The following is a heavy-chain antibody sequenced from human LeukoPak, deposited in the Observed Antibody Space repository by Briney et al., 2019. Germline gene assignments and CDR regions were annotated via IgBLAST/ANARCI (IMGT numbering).Heavy chain of an antibody. J-gene: IGHJ4*02. D-gene: IGHD3-10*01. CDR2: IWYDGSTK. CDR1: GFTFSNHG. V-gene: IGHV3-33*01. Sequence: PGRSLRLSCAASGFTFSNHGMHWVRRTPGKGLEWLSVIWYDGSTKYYADSVKGRFTISRDHSGNTVFLHMNSLRAEDTAFYFCARDRKTGSYYPDYWGRGTLVTVSS. CDR3: ARDRKTGSYYPDY.